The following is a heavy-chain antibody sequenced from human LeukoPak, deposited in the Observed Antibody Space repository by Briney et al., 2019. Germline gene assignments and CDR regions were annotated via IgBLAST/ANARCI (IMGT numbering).Heavy chain of an antibody. CDR1: GGSSSGYY. CDR3: ARAPNFIAALRFDY. D-gene: IGHD6-6*01. J-gene: IGHJ4*02. Sequence: SETLSLTCAVYGGSSSGYYWSWIRQPPGKGLEWIGEINHSGSTNYNPSLKSRVTISVDTSKNQFSLKLSSVTAADTAVYYCARAPNFIAALRFDYWGQGTLVTVYS. V-gene: IGHV4-34*01. CDR2: INHSGST.